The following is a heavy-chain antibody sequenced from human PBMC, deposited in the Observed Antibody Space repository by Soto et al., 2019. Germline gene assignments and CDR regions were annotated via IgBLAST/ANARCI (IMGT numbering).Heavy chain of an antibody. V-gene: IGHV4-59*01. Sequence: PSETLSLTCTVSGDSIRSYYWSWIRQPPGKGLEWIGYIYDSGSTNYNPSLKSRVTISVDTSKSQFSLKLSSVTAADTAVYYCARDRAYYESSGLYFDYWAREPWSPSPQ. D-gene: IGHD3-22*01. CDR3: ARDRAYYESSGLYFDY. CDR2: IYDSGST. CDR1: GDSIRSYY. J-gene: IGHJ4*02.